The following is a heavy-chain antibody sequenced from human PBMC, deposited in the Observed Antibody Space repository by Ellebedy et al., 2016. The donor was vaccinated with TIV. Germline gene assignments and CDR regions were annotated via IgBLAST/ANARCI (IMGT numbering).Heavy chain of an antibody. J-gene: IGHJ6*02. CDR3: ARDYDSSGYYLGYYYYGMDV. CDR2: MNPNSGNT. D-gene: IGHD3-22*01. CDR1: GYTFTSYD. Sequence: ASVKVSCXASGYTFTSYDINWVRQATGQGLEWMGWMNPNSGNTGYAQKFQGRVTMTRNTSISTAYMELSSLRSEDTAVYYCARDYDSSGYYLGYYYYGMDVWGQGTTVTVSS. V-gene: IGHV1-8*01.